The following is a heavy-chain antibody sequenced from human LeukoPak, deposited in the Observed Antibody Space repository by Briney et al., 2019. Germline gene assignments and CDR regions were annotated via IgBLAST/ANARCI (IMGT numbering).Heavy chain of an antibody. CDR2: IYPGDSDT. Sequence: ESLKISRKGSGYSFTSYWIGWVRQMPGKGLEWMGIIYPGDSDTRYSPSFQGQVTISADKSISTAYLQWSSLKASDTAMYYCARASMVRGVINPGDYWGQGTLVTVSS. CDR1: GYSFTSYW. CDR3: ARASMVRGVINPGDY. V-gene: IGHV5-51*01. J-gene: IGHJ4*02. D-gene: IGHD3-10*01.